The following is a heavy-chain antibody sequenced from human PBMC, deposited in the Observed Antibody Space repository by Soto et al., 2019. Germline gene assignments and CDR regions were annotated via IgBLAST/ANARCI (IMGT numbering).Heavy chain of an antibody. J-gene: IGHJ4*02. CDR1: GFTFSNAW. V-gene: IGHV3-15*01. CDR3: TTYYYDSSGYYFDY. D-gene: IGHD3-22*01. CDR2: IKSKTDGGTT. Sequence: PGGSLRLSCAASGFTFSNAWMSWVRQAPGKGLEWVGRIKSKTDGGTTDYAAPVKGRFTISRDDSKNTLYLQMNSLKTEDTAVYYCTTYYYDSSGYYFDYWGQGTLVTVSS.